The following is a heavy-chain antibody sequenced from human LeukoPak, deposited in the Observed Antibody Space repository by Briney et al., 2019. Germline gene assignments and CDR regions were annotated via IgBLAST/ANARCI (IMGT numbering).Heavy chain of an antibody. Sequence: GGSLTLSCAASGFTFIDYYMNWIRQAPGKGLEWVSYISSSGSTIYYADSVKGRFTISRDNAKNSLYLLMNSLRAEDTAVYYCVRGIGWIQLGYFDYWGQGTLVTVSS. CDR1: GFTFIDYY. CDR3: VRGIGWIQLGYFDY. J-gene: IGHJ4*02. CDR2: ISSSGSTI. V-gene: IGHV3-11*04. D-gene: IGHD5-18*01.